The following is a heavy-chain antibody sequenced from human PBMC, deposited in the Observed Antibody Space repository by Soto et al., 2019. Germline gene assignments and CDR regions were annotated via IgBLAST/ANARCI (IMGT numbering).Heavy chain of an antibody. Sequence: EVQLVESGGDMVQPGGSLRLSCVASGFTVSSNYMNWVRQAPGKGLEWVSLINSGGNTHYADSVEGRITISRDNSKNTLYLQMDRLRFDDTAVYYCARSSGNYVQSREFDYWGQGTLVTVSS. D-gene: IGHD1-7*01. CDR3: ARSSGNYVQSREFDY. V-gene: IGHV3-66*01. CDR2: INSGGNT. J-gene: IGHJ4*02. CDR1: GFTVSSNY.